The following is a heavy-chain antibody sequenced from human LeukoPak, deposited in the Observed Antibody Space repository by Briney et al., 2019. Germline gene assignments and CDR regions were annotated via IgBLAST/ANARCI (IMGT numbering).Heavy chain of an antibody. CDR3: AKDHYSSSWFFDY. CDR2: ISGSGGST. D-gene: IGHD6-13*01. V-gene: IGHV3-23*01. J-gene: IGHJ4*02. CDR1: GFIFSSYA. Sequence: GGSLRLSCAASGFIFSSYAMSWVRQAPGKGLEWVSAISGSGGSTYYADSVKGRFTISRDNSKNTLYLQMNSLRAEDTAVYYCAKDHYSSSWFFDYWGQGTLVTVSS.